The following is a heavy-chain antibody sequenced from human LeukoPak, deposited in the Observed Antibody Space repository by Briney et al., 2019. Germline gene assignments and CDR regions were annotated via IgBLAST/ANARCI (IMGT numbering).Heavy chain of an antibody. D-gene: IGHD6-13*01. CDR2: ISYDGSNK. CDR1: GFTFSSYA. Sequence: GRSLRLSCAASGFTFSSYAMHWVRQAPGKGLEWMSVISYDGSNKYFADSVKGRFTISRDNSKNTLYLQMNSLRGEDTAVYYCARGGPAAGRFDYWGQGTLVTVSS. V-gene: IGHV3-30*04. CDR3: ARGGPAAGRFDY. J-gene: IGHJ4*02.